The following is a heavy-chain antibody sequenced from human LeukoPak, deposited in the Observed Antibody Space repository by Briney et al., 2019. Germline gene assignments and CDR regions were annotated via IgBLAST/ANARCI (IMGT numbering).Heavy chain of an antibody. Sequence: ASVKVSCKASGGTLSSYAISWVRQAPGQGLEWMGRIIPIFGTANYAQKFQGRVTITTDESTSTAYMELSSLRSEDTAVYYCARDLFPQYCSGGSCYSSSGYYFDYWGQGTLVTVSS. CDR2: IIPIFGTA. D-gene: IGHD2-15*01. CDR1: GGTLSSYA. V-gene: IGHV1-69*05. CDR3: ARDLFPQYCSGGSCYSSSGYYFDY. J-gene: IGHJ4*02.